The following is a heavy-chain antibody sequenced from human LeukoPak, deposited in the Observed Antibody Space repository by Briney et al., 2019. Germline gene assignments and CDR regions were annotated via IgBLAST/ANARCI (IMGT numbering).Heavy chain of an antibody. V-gene: IGHV1-18*01. Sequence: ASVKVSCKASGYTFTSYGICWVRQAPGQGLEWMGWISAYNGNTNYAQKLQGRVTMTTDTSTSTAYMELRSLRSDDTAVYYCARWRIIVPGAFNGWFDPWGQGTLVTVSS. CDR1: GYTFTSYG. CDR3: ARWRIIVPGAFNGWFDP. CDR2: ISAYNGNT. J-gene: IGHJ5*02. D-gene: IGHD2-2*01.